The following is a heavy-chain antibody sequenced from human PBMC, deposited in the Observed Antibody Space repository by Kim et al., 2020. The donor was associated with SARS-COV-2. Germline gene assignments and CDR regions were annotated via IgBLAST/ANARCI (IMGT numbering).Heavy chain of an antibody. CDR3: ARYVRSSQGFKQWLDLQKANYPLYGMDV. V-gene: IGHV1-8*01. CDR1: GYTFTSYD. Sequence: ASVKVSCKASGYTFTSYDINWVRQATGQGLEWMGWMNPNSGNTGYAQKFQGRVTMTRNTSISTAYMELSSLRSEDTAVYYCARYVRSSQGFKQWLDLQKANYPLYGMDVWGQGTTVTVSS. J-gene: IGHJ6*02. CDR2: MNPNSGNT. D-gene: IGHD6-19*01.